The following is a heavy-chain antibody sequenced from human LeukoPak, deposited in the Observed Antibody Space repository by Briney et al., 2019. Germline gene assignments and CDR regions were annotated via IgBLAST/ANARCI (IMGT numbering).Heavy chain of an antibody. J-gene: IGHJ4*02. CDR2: FYTSGRT. Sequence: SETLSLTCTVSGGSILDYYWTWIRQPAGKGLEWIGHFYTSGRTDYNPSLKSRVTMSVDTSNDQFSLKLSSVTAADTAVYYCARAGGYYTSGNYLGYWGQGTLVTVSS. CDR1: GGSILDYY. CDR3: ARAGGYYTSGNYLGY. D-gene: IGHD3-10*01. V-gene: IGHV4-4*07.